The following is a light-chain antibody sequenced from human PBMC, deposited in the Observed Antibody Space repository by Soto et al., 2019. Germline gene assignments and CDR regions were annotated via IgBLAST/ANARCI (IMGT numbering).Light chain of an antibody. Sequence: DIQMSQSPSTVSASGGDRVTITCRASQSISSWLAWYQQKPGTAPKLLIYKASTLESGVPSRFSGSRSGTEFTLTVSSLQPDDFATYYCQQYNDSFPYTFGQGTKVDIK. CDR3: QQYNDSFPYT. V-gene: IGKV1-5*03. J-gene: IGKJ2*01. CDR1: QSISSW. CDR2: KAS.